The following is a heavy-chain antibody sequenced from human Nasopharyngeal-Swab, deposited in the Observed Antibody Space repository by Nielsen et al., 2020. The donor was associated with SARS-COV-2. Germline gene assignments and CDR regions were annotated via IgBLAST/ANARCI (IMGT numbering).Heavy chain of an antibody. J-gene: IGHJ4*02. V-gene: IGHV3-23*01. D-gene: IGHD2-15*01. CDR3: AKDRYCSGGACYFSGFDY. Sequence: GGSLRLSCAASGFTFSSYAMSWVRQAPGKGLEWVSGVSGSGGTTKYADSVKARFTISRDNSKNKLYLQMHSLRVEDTAVYYCAKDRYCSGGACYFSGFDYWGLGTLVTVSS. CDR2: VSGSGGTT. CDR1: GFTFSSYA.